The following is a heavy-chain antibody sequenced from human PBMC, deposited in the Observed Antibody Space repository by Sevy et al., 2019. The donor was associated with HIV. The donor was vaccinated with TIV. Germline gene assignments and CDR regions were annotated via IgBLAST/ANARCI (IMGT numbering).Heavy chain of an antibody. Sequence: GGSLRLSCEVFGFTFSSYGMHWVRQAPGKGLEWVAVIWYDGSNKYYADSVKGRFTISRDNTKNTLYLQMNSLRAEDTAVYYCAKEGGGYYYDSSGLFDYWGQGTLVTVSS. CDR3: AKEGGGYYYDSSGLFDY. CDR2: IWYDGSNK. D-gene: IGHD3-22*01. V-gene: IGHV3-33*03. J-gene: IGHJ4*02. CDR1: GFTFSSYG.